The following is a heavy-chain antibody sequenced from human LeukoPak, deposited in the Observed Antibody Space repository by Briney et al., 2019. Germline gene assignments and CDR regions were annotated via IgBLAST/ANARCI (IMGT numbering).Heavy chain of an antibody. D-gene: IGHD3-3*01. Sequence: GRSLRLSCAASGFTFISYGMHWVRQAPGKGLEWVAVISYDGSNKYYADSVKGRFTISRDNSKNTLYLQMNSLRAEDTAVYYCAKGTYYDFWSGCSPVYYYGMDVWGQGTTVTVSS. J-gene: IGHJ6*02. CDR3: AKGTYYDFWSGCSPVYYYGMDV. V-gene: IGHV3-30*18. CDR2: ISYDGSNK. CDR1: GFTFISYG.